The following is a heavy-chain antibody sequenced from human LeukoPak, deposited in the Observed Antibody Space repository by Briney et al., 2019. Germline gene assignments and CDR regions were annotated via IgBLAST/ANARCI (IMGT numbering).Heavy chain of an antibody. J-gene: IGHJ6*02. Sequence: GGSLGLSCAASGFAFADYAMHWVRQIPGKGLESVAHIHADGGRTFYADSVKGRFTVSRDNGKNSLFLQMDSLTSDDTALYYCSTWAFYHGLDVWGQGATVIVSS. V-gene: IGHV3-43*02. CDR1: GFAFADYA. CDR3: STWAFYHGLDV. D-gene: IGHD2/OR15-2a*01. CDR2: IHADGGRT.